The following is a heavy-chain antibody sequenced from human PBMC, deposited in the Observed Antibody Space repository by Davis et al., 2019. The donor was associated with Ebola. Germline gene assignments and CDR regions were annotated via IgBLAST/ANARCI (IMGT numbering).Heavy chain of an antibody. CDR2: INPNSGGT. J-gene: IGHJ4*02. CDR1: GYTFTGYY. CDR3: AVYCSGGSCYGDY. V-gene: IGHV1-2*04. D-gene: IGHD2-15*01. Sequence: ASVKVSCKASGYTFTGYYMHWVRQAPGQGLEWMGWINPNSGGTNYAQKFQGWVTMTRDTSISTAYMELSRLRSDDTAVYYCAVYCSGGSCYGDYWGQGTLVTVSS.